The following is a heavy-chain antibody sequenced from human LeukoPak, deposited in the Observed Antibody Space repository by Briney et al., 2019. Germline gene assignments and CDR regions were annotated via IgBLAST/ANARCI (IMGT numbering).Heavy chain of an antibody. D-gene: IGHD4-17*01. J-gene: IGHJ4*02. CDR2: IWYDGSNK. CDR3: ARSTTVTTLGDY. V-gene: IGHV3-33*01. CDR1: GFTFSSYG. Sequence: PGGSLRLSCAASGFTFSSYGMHWVRQAPGKGLGWVAVIWYDGSNKYYADSVKGRFTISRDNSKNTLYLQMNSLRAEDTAVYYCARSTTVTTLGDYWGQGTLVTVSS.